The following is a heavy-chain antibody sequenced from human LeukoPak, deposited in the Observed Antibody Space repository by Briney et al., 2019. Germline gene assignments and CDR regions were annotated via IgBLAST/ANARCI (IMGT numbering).Heavy chain of an antibody. CDR2: INSDGSST. CDR3: AKSSSPNYYYYYGMDV. CDR1: GFTFSSYW. D-gene: IGHD6-13*01. V-gene: IGHV3-74*01. J-gene: IGHJ6*02. Sequence: GGSLRLSCAASGFTFSSYWMHWVRQAPGKGLVWVSRINSDGSSTSYADSVKGRFTISRDNAKNTLYLQMNSLRAEDTAVYYCAKSSSPNYYYYYGMDVWGQGTTVTVSS.